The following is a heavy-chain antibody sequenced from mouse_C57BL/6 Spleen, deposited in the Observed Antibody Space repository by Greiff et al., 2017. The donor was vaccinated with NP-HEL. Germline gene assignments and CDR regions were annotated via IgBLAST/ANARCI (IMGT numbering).Heavy chain of an antibody. CDR2: IRSKSSNYAT. CDR3: VRGHYYGSSHSFDY. Sequence: DAGGGLVQPKGSLKLSCAASGFTFNTYAMHWVRQAPGKGLEWVARIRSKSSNYATYYADSVKDRFTISRDDSQSMLYLQMNNLKTEDTAMYYCVRGHYYGSSHSFDYWGQGTTLTVSS. D-gene: IGHD1-1*01. J-gene: IGHJ2*01. V-gene: IGHV10-3*01. CDR1: GFTFNTYA.